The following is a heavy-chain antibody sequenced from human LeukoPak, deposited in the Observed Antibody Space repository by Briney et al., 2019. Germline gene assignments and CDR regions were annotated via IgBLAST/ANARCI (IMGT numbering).Heavy chain of an antibody. CDR2: IYPGDSVT. J-gene: IGHJ6*03. Sequence: GESLKISCKGSGYSFTSYWIGWVRQMPGKGLEWMGIIYPGDSVTRYSPSFQGQVTISADKSISTAYLQWSSLKASDTAMYYCAITGYCSSTSCLKEDYMDVWGKGTTVTVSS. CDR1: GYSFTSYW. CDR3: AITGYCSSTSCLKEDYMDV. D-gene: IGHD2-2*01. V-gene: IGHV5-51*01.